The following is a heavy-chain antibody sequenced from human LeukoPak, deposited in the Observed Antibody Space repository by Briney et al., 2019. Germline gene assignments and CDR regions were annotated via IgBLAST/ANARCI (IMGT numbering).Heavy chain of an antibody. Sequence: GASVKVSCKASGGTFSSYAISWVRQAPGQGLEWMGGIIPIFGTANHAQKFQGRVTITADESTSTAYMELSSLRSEDTAVYYCARDISNDILTGYTGFDPWGQGTLVTVSS. D-gene: IGHD3-9*01. CDR2: IIPIFGTA. J-gene: IGHJ5*02. CDR3: ARDISNDILTGYTGFDP. CDR1: GGTFSSYA. V-gene: IGHV1-69*13.